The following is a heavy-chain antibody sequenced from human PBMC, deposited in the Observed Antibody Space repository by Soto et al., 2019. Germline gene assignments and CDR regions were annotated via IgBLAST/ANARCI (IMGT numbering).Heavy chain of an antibody. V-gene: IGHV3-23*01. Sequence: EVQLLESGGGLVQPGGSLRLSCDASEFMFSSYAMSWVRQAPGKGLEWGSTISPNGENTYYAASVRGRFTISRDNSKNTVSLQMNSLTPEDTAIYYCAKAKSLRAVRGSSFDSWGQGALLTVSS. CDR1: EFMFSSYA. CDR3: AKAKSLRAVRGSSFDS. CDR2: ISPNGENT. D-gene: IGHD6-19*01. J-gene: IGHJ4*02.